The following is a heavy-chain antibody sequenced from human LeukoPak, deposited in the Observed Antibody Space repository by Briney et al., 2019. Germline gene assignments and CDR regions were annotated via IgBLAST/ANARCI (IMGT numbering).Heavy chain of an antibody. CDR1: GFTFNRWW. Sequence: GSLGLSCGVSGFTFNRWWMDWVRQAPGKGLEGVGHINPDGRDTYYVDSVKGRFTISKDNAQNSMYLQMNSLRVEDTAVYYCTSWGDTTAEYFQRWGQGTLVTVSS. CDR3: TSWGDTTAEYFQR. V-gene: IGHV3-7*01. CDR2: INPDGRDT. D-gene: IGHD2-21*02. J-gene: IGHJ1*01.